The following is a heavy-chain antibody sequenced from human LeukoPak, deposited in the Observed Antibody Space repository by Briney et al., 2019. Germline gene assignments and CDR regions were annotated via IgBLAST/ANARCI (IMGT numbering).Heavy chain of an antibody. D-gene: IGHD6-19*01. Sequence: ASVKLSCNASAYTFTGYYIHWVRHAPGQGLERMGWINFNSGGKIFAEKFQDRVTMARDTSISTAYMELSRLRSDDTAVYYCARQVGSGCMGCDFWGQGTLVTVSS. CDR1: AYTFTGYY. J-gene: IGHJ4*02. CDR2: INFNSGGK. V-gene: IGHV1-2*02. CDR3: ARQVGSGCMGCDF.